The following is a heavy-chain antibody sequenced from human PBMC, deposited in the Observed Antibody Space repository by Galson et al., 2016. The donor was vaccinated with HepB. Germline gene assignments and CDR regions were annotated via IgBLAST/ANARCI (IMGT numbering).Heavy chain of an antibody. J-gene: IGHJ4*02. CDR2: IHHSGTT. Sequence: ETLSLTCAVSGGSVSVNTWWSWVRQPPGKGLEWIGEIHHSGTTNYTPSLKSRVTISIDKSRDQFSLKVNSVTAADTAMYCCTSDVSSSSLYWGQGTLVTVSS. D-gene: IGHD6-6*01. CDR3: TSDVSSSSLY. CDR1: GGSVSVNTW. V-gene: IGHV4-4*01.